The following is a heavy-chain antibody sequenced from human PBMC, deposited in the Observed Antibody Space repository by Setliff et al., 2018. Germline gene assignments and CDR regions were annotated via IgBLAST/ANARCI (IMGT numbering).Heavy chain of an antibody. CDR3: ARASWYYDFWSGSEGSGWFDP. V-gene: IGHV4-39*07. J-gene: IGHJ5*02. CDR2: IYYSGST. CDR1: GGSISSSSCY. D-gene: IGHD3-3*01. Sequence: PSETLSLTCTVSGGSISSSSCYWGWIRQPPGKGLEWIGSIYYSGSTYYNPSLKSRVTISVDTSKNQFSLKMTSMTAADTAVYYCARASWYYDFWSGSEGSGWFDPWGQGTLVTVSS.